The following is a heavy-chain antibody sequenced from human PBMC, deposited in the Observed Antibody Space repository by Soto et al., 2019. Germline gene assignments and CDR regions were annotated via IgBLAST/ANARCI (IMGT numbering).Heavy chain of an antibody. J-gene: IGHJ4*02. CDR3: ARGSQPAYSSWYVNGDF. CDR1: GYTFTSYA. CDR2: INCGNGNT. D-gene: IGHD6-13*01. Sequence: QVQLVQSGAEVKNPGASVKISCKASGYTFTSYAIHWVRQAPGQRLEWMGWINCGNGNTKYSEKFQGRVTITRDTSATTPNLDASSLSSEDTAVYYSARGSQPAYSSWYVNGDFCGQGTLITVSS. V-gene: IGHV1-3*01.